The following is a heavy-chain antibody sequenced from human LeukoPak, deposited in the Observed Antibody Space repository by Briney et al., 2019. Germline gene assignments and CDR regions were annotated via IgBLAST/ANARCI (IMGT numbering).Heavy chain of an antibody. J-gene: IGHJ4*02. D-gene: IGHD2-21*01. CDR2: ISSNGGST. Sequence: GGSLRLSCSASGFTFSSYAMHWVRQAPGKGLEYVSAISSNGGSTYYADSVKGRFTVSRDNAKTSLYLQMNSLRAEDTAMYYCTTSDCEYWGQGTLVTVSS. CDR3: TTSDCEY. V-gene: IGHV3-64*04. CDR1: GFTFSSYA.